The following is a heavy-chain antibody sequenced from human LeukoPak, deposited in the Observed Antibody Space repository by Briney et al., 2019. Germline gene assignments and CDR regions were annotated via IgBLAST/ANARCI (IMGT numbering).Heavy chain of an antibody. CDR2: MNPNSGNT. CDR3: AREHPDYYYYGMDV. J-gene: IGHJ6*02. Sequence: ASVKVSCTASGYTFTSYDITWVRHGPGQGLEWMGWMNPNSGNTGYAQKFQGRVTMTRNTSISTAYMELSSLRSEDTAVYYCAREHPDYYYYGMDVWGQGTTVTVSS. CDR1: GYTFTSYD. V-gene: IGHV1-8*01.